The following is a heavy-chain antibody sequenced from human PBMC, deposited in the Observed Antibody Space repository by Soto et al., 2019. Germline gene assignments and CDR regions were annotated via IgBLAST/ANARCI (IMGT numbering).Heavy chain of an antibody. CDR2: INPNSGGT. CDR3: ARGAVIVVVVAANSYGDY. D-gene: IGHD2-15*01. Sequence: QVQLVQSGAEVKKPGASVKVSCKASGYTFTGYYMHWVRQAPGQGLEWMGWINPNSGGTNYAQKFQGRVTMTRDTSISTAYMELSRLRSDDTAVYYCARGAVIVVVVAANSYGDYWGQGTLVTVSS. J-gene: IGHJ4*02. V-gene: IGHV1-2*02. CDR1: GYTFTGYY.